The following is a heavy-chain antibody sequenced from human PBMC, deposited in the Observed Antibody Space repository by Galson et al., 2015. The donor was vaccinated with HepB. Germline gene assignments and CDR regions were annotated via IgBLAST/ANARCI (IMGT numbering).Heavy chain of an antibody. D-gene: IGHD6-19*01. CDR2: ISSNGGST. Sequence: SLRLSCAASGFTFSSYAMHWVRQAPGKGLEYVSAISSNGGSTYYADSVKGRFTISRDNSKNTLYLQMSSLRAEDTAVYYCVKDRRSSGWYDAHFDYWGQGTLVTVSS. CDR1: GFTFSSYA. V-gene: IGHV3-64D*06. J-gene: IGHJ4*02. CDR3: VKDRRSSGWYDAHFDY.